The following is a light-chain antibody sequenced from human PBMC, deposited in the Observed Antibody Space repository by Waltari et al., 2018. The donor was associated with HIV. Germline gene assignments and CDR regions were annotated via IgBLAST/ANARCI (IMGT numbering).Light chain of an antibody. Sequence: QSVLTQPPSASGTPGQRVTISCSGSSSDIGSHTVNWPQQLPGTAPRLLIYTNNQRPSGVPDRFSGSKSGTSASLVISGLQSEDEADYFCAAWDDSLNGDVVFGGGTKLTVL. CDR2: TNN. CDR3: AAWDDSLNGDVV. J-gene: IGLJ2*01. V-gene: IGLV1-44*01. CDR1: SSDIGSHT.